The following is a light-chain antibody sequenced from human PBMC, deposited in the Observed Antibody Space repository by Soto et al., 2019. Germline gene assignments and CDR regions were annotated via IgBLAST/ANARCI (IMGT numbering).Light chain of an antibody. CDR3: QQSYSTPWT. J-gene: IGKJ1*01. CDR1: QRINTD. V-gene: IGKV1-39*01. Sequence: DIQMTQSPSSLSASVGDRGTITCRSSQRINTDLNWYQEKPGKAPKVLIYGASSLQSGVPSRFSGSGSGTDFPLPISSLPPEDFATYYCQQSYSTPWTFGQGTKVEIK. CDR2: GAS.